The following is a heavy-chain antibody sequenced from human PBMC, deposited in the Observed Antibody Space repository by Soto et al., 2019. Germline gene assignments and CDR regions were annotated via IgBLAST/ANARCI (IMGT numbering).Heavy chain of an antibody. CDR2: IYRSGST. J-gene: IGHJ4*02. CDR3: ARGEGGVRVYSSSWDY. CDR1: GYSISSGYY. V-gene: IGHV4-38-2*01. Sequence: SETLSLTCAVSGYSISSGYYWGWIRQPPGKGLEWIGSIYRSGSTNYNPSLKSRVTISVDTSKNQFSLKLSSVTAADTAVYYCARGEGGVRVYSSSWDYWGQGTLVTVS. D-gene: IGHD6-6*01.